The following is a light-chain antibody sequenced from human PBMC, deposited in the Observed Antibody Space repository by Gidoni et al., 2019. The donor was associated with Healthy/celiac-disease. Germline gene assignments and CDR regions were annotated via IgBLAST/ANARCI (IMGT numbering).Light chain of an antibody. CDR1: SSNIGAGYD. Sequence: QSVLTQPPSVSGAPGQSVTISCTGSSSNIGAGYDVHWYQQLPGTAPKLLIYGNSNRPSGVPDRFSGSKSGTSASLAITGLQAEDEADYYCQSYDSSLSGNWVFGGGTKLTVL. J-gene: IGLJ3*02. CDR2: GNS. V-gene: IGLV1-40*01. CDR3: QSYDSSLSGNWV.